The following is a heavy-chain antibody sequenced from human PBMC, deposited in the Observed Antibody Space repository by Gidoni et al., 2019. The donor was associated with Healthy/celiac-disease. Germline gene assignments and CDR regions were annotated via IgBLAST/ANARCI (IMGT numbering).Heavy chain of an antibody. CDR2: ISYDGSKK. V-gene: IGHV3-30*18. D-gene: IGHD1-26*01. J-gene: IGHJ4*02. CDR3: AKDLYEWELLQSDY. CDR1: GFTFSSYG. Sequence: QVQLVESGGGVVQPGRSLRLSCAAPGFTFSSYGMHWVGQAPGKGLEWVAVISYDGSKKYYADSVKGRFTIARDNSKNTLYLQMNSLRAEDTAVYYCAKDLYEWELLQSDYWGQGTLVTVSS.